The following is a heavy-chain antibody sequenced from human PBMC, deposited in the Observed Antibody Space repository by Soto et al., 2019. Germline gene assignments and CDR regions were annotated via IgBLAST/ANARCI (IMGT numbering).Heavy chain of an antibody. Sequence: QVQLVQSGAEVKKPGASVKVSCKASGYTFTSYGISWVRQAPGQGLEWMGWISAYNGNTNYAQKLQGRVTMTTDTAASTASMELRSLRSDDTAVYYCARGSKEYSSSWYYYYGIDVWGQGTTVTVSS. CDR3: ARGSKEYSSSWYYYYGIDV. V-gene: IGHV1-18*01. D-gene: IGHD6-13*01. CDR2: ISAYNGNT. CDR1: GYTFTSYG. J-gene: IGHJ6*02.